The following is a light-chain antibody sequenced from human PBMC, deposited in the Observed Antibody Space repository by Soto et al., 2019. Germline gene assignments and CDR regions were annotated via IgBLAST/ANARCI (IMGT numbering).Light chain of an antibody. CDR1: QSVSSN. CDR3: QQYNNWPPYT. J-gene: IGKJ2*01. Sequence: EIVMTQSPATLSVSPGERATLSCRASQSVSSNLAWYQQKPGHAPRLLIYGTPTRATGIPARFSGSGSGTEFTLTISSLQSEDFALYYCQQYNNWPPYTFGQGTTLEIK. CDR2: GTP. V-gene: IGKV3-15*01.